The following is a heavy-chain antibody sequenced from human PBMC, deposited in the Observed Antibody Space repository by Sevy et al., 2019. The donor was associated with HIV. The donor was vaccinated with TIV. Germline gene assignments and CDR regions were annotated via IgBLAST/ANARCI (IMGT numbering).Heavy chain of an antibody. J-gene: IGHJ6*03. CDR3: ARAPQTYYYDSSGHQGYYYYYMYV. V-gene: IGHV3-20*04. CDR2: INWNGGST. Sequence: GGSLRLSCAASGFTFDDYGMSWVRQAPGKGLEWVSGINWNGGSTGYADSVKGRFTISRDNAKNSLYLQMNSLRAEDTALYYCARAPQTYYYDSSGHQGYYYYYMYVWGKGTTVTVSS. D-gene: IGHD3-22*01. CDR1: GFTFDDYG.